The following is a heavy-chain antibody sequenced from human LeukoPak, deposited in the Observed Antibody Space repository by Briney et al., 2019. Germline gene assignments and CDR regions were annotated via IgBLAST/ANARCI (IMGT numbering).Heavy chain of an antibody. V-gene: IGHV3-74*01. J-gene: IGHJ4*02. CDR2: IRSDGSDT. CDR1: GFTFSDTW. Sequence: GGSLRLSCAASGFTFSDTWMHWVRQAPGGGLVWVSRIRSDGSDTRYAESVKGRFTISRDNAKNTLYLQMNSLRAEDTAVYYCARDWFHAIDYWGQGTLVTVSS. D-gene: IGHD2/OR15-2a*01. CDR3: ARDWFHAIDY.